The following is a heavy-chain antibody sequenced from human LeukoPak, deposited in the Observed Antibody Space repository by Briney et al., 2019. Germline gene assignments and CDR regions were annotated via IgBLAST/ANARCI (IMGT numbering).Heavy chain of an antibody. J-gene: IGHJ6*02. Sequence: GGSLRLSCAASGFTVSSNYMSWVRQAPGKGLEWVSVIYSGGSTYYADSVKGRFTISRDNSKSTLYLQMNSLRAEDTAVYYCARDSSSYYGMDVWGQGTTVTVSS. CDR2: IYSGGST. CDR1: GFTVSSNY. D-gene: IGHD6-6*01. CDR3: ARDSSSYYGMDV. V-gene: IGHV3-53*01.